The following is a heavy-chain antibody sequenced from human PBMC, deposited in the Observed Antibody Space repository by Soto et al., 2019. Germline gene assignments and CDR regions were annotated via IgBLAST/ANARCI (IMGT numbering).Heavy chain of an antibody. CDR2: IYYNGST. CDR3: ARANWYSEY. V-gene: IGHV4-39*07. CDR1: GGSISSSSYY. D-gene: IGHD7-27*01. Sequence: PSETLSLTCTISGGSISSSSYYWGWIRQPPGKGLEWLGNIYYNGSTYYNPSLKSRVTMSVDTSKNQVSLNLTSLTAADTATYYCARANWYSEYWGQGIPVTVSS. J-gene: IGHJ4*02.